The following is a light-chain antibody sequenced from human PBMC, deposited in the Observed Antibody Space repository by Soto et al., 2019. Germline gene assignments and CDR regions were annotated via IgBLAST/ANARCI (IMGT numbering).Light chain of an antibody. Sequence: EIVLTQSPGTLSLSPGERATLSCRASQSVSSNYLAWYQQKSGQAPRLLIYGASSRATGIPDRFSGSGSGNDFTLTISRLEPEEFAVYYCQQYGSSPKTFGQGTKLEIK. CDR1: QSVSSNY. CDR2: GAS. CDR3: QQYGSSPKT. V-gene: IGKV3-20*01. J-gene: IGKJ2*01.